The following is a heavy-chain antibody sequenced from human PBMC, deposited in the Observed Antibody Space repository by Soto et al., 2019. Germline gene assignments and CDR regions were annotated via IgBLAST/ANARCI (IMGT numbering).Heavy chain of an antibody. J-gene: IGHJ5*01. V-gene: IGHV3-33*01. D-gene: IGHD1-26*01. CDR1: GFIFSAYG. Sequence: GGSLRLSCAASGFIFSAYGIHWVRQAPGKGLEWVAIIWNNGINKDYADSVKGRFTISRDNSKNTVDLQMNSLRVEDTAVYYCARLAYSNFLGGLDSWGQGTLVTVSS. CDR3: ARLAYSNFLGGLDS. CDR2: IWNNGINK.